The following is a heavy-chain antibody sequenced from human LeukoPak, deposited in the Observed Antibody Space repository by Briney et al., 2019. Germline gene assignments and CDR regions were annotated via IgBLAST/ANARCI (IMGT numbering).Heavy chain of an antibody. CDR2: INHSGST. CDR3: ARGWGAMVED. Sequence: SETLSLTCAVYGGSFSGYYWSWIRQPPGKGLEWIGEINHSGSTNYNPSLKSRVTISVDTSKNQFSLKLGSVTAADTAVYYCARGWGAMVEDWGQGTLVTVSS. V-gene: IGHV4-34*01. J-gene: IGHJ4*02. D-gene: IGHD4/OR15-4a*01. CDR1: GGSFSGYY.